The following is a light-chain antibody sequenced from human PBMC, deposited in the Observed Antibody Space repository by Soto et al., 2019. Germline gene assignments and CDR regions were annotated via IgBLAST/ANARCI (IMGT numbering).Light chain of an antibody. J-gene: IGKJ1*01. Sequence: DIQMTQSPSTLSASVGDRVTITCRASQSISNYLAWYQQKPGKAPKSLIYDVSTLESGVPSRFSGSGSGTEFTLTISSLQPDDFATYYCQQYKSYWTFGQGTKVDIK. V-gene: IGKV1-5*01. CDR1: QSISNY. CDR2: DVS. CDR3: QQYKSYWT.